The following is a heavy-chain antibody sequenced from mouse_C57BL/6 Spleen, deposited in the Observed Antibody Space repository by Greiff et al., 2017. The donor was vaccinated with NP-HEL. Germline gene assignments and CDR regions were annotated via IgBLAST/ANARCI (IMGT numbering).Heavy chain of an antibody. D-gene: IGHD6-5*01. CDR1: GFNIKDDY. CDR2: IDPENGDT. Sequence: VQLQQSGAELVRPGASVQLSCTASGFNIKDDYMHWVKQRPEQGLEWIGWIDPENGDTEYASKFQGKATITADTSSNTAYLQLSSLTSEDTAVYYCTTFLFRIGGYYFDDWGQGTTLTVSS. CDR3: TTFLFRIGGYYFDD. J-gene: IGHJ2*01. V-gene: IGHV14-4*01.